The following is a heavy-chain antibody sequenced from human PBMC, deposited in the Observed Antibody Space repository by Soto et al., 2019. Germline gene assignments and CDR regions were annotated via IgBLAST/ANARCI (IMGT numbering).Heavy chain of an antibody. D-gene: IGHD2-2*01. CDR1: GGSFSGYY. V-gene: IGHV4-34*01. Sequence: QVQLQQWGAGLLEPSETLSLTCAVYGGSFSGYYWSWIRQPPGKGQEWIGEISHSGSTNYNPSHKRRVTISVDPSKNQLSQKLSFVAAAETAVYYCARGMPSFDYWGQGTLVTVSS. CDR3: ARGMPSFDY. CDR2: ISHSGST. J-gene: IGHJ4*02.